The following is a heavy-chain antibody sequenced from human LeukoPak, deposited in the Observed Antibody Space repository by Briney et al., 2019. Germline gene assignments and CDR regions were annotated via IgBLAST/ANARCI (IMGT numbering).Heavy chain of an antibody. CDR1: GVPISGYW. D-gene: IGHD3-16*01. V-gene: IGHV3-7*03. CDR3: AKRGDAFDI. CDR2: IKQDASEI. Sequence: GGSLRLSCAASGVPISGYWMSWVRQAPGKGLEWVANIKQDASEIYYVGSVKGRFTISRDNAKNSVFLQMNSLRAEDTAVYYCAKRGDAFDIWGQGTMVTVSS. J-gene: IGHJ3*02.